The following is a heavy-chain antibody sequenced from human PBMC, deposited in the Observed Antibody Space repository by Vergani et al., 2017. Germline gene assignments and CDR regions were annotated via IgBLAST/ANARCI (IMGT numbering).Heavy chain of an antibody. CDR3: GRGSDNYN. Sequence: EVQLLQSEGAVVQPGGSLRLSCVASGFTFSSHAMSWVRQGHGQGLEWVSSLKNTGDSTHYADSVKGRFTISRDNSKNTLYLQMNSLRVEDMAVYYCGRGSDNYNWGQGTLVTVSS. J-gene: IGHJ4*02. V-gene: IGHV3-23*01. CDR1: GFTFSSHA. D-gene: IGHD5-24*01. CDR2: LKNTGDST.